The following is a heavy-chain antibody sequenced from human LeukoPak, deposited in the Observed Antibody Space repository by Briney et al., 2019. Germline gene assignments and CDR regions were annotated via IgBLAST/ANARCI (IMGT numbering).Heavy chain of an antibody. V-gene: IGHV3-23*01. Sequence: PGGSLRLSCAVSGFTFSSYAMSWVRQAPGKGLEWVSAISGSGGSTYYADSVKGRFTISRDNSKNTLYLQMNSLRAEDTAVYYCAKDFSNGDRGLAFDIWGQGTMVTVSS. J-gene: IGHJ3*02. CDR1: GFTFSSYA. CDR3: AKDFSNGDRGLAFDI. CDR2: ISGSGGST. D-gene: IGHD4-17*01.